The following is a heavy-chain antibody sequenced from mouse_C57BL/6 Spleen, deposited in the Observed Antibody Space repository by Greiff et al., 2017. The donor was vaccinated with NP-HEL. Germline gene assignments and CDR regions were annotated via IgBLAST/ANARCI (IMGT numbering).Heavy chain of an antibody. V-gene: IGHV2-2*01. D-gene: IGHD2-4*01. Sequence: QVQLKESGPGLVQPSQSLSITCTVSGFSLTSYGVHWVRQSPGKGLEWLGVIWSGGSTDYNAAFISRLSISKDNSKSQVFFKMNSLQADDTAIYYCARILIYYDYEDAMDYWGQGTSVTVSS. CDR1: GFSLTSYG. CDR2: IWSGGST. CDR3: ARILIYYDYEDAMDY. J-gene: IGHJ4*01.